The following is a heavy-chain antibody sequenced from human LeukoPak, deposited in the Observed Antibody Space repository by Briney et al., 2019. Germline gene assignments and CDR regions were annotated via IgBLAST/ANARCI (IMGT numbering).Heavy chain of an antibody. CDR2: INGDTSEI. J-gene: IGHJ4*02. CDR1: GFTFSMSW. D-gene: IGHD5-18*01. CDR3: ARGSDTAMVLFYYFDY. V-gene: IGHV3-7*01. Sequence: GGSLRLSCAASGFTFSMSWMTWVRQAPGKGLEWVASINGDTSEIHYVDSVKGRFTISRDNTKDSLYLQMNTLRAEDTAVYYCARGSDTAMVLFYYFDYWGQGTLVTVSS.